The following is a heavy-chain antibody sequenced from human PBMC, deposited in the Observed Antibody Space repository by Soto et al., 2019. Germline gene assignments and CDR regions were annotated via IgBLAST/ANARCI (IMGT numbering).Heavy chain of an antibody. Sequence: GGSLRLSCAASGFTFSSYGMHWVRQAPGKGLEWVAVIWYDGSNKYYADYVKGRFTISRDNSKNTLYLQMNSLRAEDTAVYYCARDRYPDYYGMDVWGQGTTVTVS. CDR2: IWYDGSNK. V-gene: IGHV3-33*01. D-gene: IGHD1-1*01. CDR1: GFTFSSYG. CDR3: ARDRYPDYYGMDV. J-gene: IGHJ6*02.